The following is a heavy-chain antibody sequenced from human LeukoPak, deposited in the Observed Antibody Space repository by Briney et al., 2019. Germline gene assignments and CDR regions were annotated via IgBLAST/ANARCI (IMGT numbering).Heavy chain of an antibody. CDR3: ARGGGYSYGYGMFDY. CDR1: GGSFSGYY. CDR2: INHSGST. V-gene: IGHV4-34*01. Sequence: SETLSLTCAVYGGSFSGYYWSWIRQPPGKGLEWIGEINHSGSTNYNPSLKSRVTISVDTSKNQLSLKLSSVTAADTAVYYCARGGGYSYGYGMFDYWGQEPWSPSPQ. D-gene: IGHD5-18*01. J-gene: IGHJ4*01.